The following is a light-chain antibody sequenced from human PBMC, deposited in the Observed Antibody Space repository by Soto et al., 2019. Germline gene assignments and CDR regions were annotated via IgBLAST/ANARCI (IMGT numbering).Light chain of an antibody. V-gene: IGLV1-44*01. CDR3: AAWDDSLTGYVV. CDR1: RYNIGSNT. CDR2: RDH. J-gene: IGLJ2*01. Sequence: QSVLTQPPSASGTPGQRVTISCSGRRYNIGSNTVNWYQQVPGTAPRLLIHRDHQRPSGVPDRFSGSKSGTSASLAISGLQSEDEADYYCAAWDDSLTGYVVFGVGTKVTVL.